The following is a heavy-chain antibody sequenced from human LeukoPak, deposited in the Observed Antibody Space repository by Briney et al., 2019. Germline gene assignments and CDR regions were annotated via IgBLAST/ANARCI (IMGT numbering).Heavy chain of an antibody. CDR2: VFYGGNT. V-gene: IGHV4-61*03. J-gene: IGHJ4*02. Sequence: SGTLSLTCNVSGGSVNSVSHYWSWIRQPPGKGLEWIGYVFYGGNTNYNPSLKSRVTISVDTSKNHFSLQLRSVTAADTAVYYCARAPTTGTTSYFDYWGQGTLVTVSS. D-gene: IGHD1-1*01. CDR3: ARAPTTGTTSYFDY. CDR1: GGSVNSVSHY.